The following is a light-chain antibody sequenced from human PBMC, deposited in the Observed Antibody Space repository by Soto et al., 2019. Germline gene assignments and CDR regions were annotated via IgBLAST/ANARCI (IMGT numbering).Light chain of an antibody. CDR3: QQYDNWPKT. J-gene: IGKJ1*01. V-gene: IGKV3-15*01. Sequence: EIVMTQSPATLSVSPGERVTLSCRASQSVSSNLVWYHQKPGQAPRLLIYDASTRATGIPARYSGSGSGTEFNFTISSLQSEDFAVYYCQQYDNWPKTFGQGTKV. CDR2: DAS. CDR1: QSVSSN.